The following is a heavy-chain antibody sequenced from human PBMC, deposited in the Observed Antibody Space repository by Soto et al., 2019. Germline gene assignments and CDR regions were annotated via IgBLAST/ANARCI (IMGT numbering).Heavy chain of an antibody. CDR1: GFTFTRYS. CDR2: ISSTTNYI. J-gene: IGHJ4*02. Sequence: WPLRLSCAASGFTFTRYSMNWVRQAPGKGLEWVSSISSTTNYIYYADSMKGRFTVSRDNAKNSVYLEMNSLSAEDTAVYYCARESEDLTSNFDYWGQGTLVTVSS. V-gene: IGHV3-21*01. CDR3: ARESEDLTSNFDY.